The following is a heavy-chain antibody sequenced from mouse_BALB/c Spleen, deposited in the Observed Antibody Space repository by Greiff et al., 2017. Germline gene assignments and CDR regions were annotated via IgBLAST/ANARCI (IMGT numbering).Heavy chain of an antibody. CDR1: GFNIKDTY. CDR2: IDPANGNT. D-gene: IGHD4-1*01. V-gene: IGHV14-3*02. CDR3: ALWDDYAMDY. Sequence: VHVKQSGAELVKPGASVKLSCTASGFNIKDTYMHWVKQRPEQGLEWIGRIDPANGNTKYDPKFQGKATITADTSSNTAYLQLSSLTSEDTAVYYCALWDDYAMDYWGQGTSVTVSS. J-gene: IGHJ4*01.